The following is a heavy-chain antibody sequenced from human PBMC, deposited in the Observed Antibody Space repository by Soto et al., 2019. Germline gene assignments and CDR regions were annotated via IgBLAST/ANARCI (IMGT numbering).Heavy chain of an antibody. CDR1: GGSISSSSYY. CDR2: IYYSGST. V-gene: IGHV4-39*01. Sequence: SETLSLTCTVSGGSISSSSYYWGWIRQPPGKGLEWIGSIYYSGSTYYNPSLKSRVTISVDTSKNQFSLKLSSVTAADTAVYYCARPSYSSSWQYDYWGQGTLVTVSS. D-gene: IGHD6-13*01. J-gene: IGHJ4*02. CDR3: ARPSYSSSWQYDY.